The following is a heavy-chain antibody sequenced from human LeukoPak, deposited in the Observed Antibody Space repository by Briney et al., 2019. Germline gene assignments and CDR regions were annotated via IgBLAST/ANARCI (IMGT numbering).Heavy chain of an antibody. V-gene: IGHV3-48*01. CDR2: IYSSSTII. D-gene: IGHD1-14*01. CDR3: ARDTTYAFDM. Sequence: GGSLRLSCAASGFTFSGYSMNWVRQAPGKGLEWVSYIYSSSTIIYYADSVKGRFTISRDSAKNSLYLQMNSLRAEDTAVYYCARDTTYAFDMWGQGTMVTVS. CDR1: GFTFSGYS. J-gene: IGHJ3*02.